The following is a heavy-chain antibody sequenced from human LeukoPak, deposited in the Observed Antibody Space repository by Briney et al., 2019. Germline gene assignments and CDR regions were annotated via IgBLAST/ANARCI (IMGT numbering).Heavy chain of an antibody. Sequence: PGGSLRLSCAASGFTFSSQAMSWVRQAPGKGLEWVSYISSSGSTIYYADSVKGRFTISRDNAKNSLYLQMNSLRAEDTAVYYCAELGITMIGGVWGKGTTVTISS. V-gene: IGHV3-48*03. CDR3: AELGITMIGGV. D-gene: IGHD3-10*02. J-gene: IGHJ6*04. CDR1: GFTFSSQA. CDR2: ISSSGSTI.